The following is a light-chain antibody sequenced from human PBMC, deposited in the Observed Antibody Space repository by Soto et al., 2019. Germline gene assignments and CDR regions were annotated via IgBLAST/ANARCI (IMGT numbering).Light chain of an antibody. Sequence: EIVMTRSPLSLTVNPGEPASISCRSSQSLLHSNGYNYLDWYLQKPGQSPQLLIYLGSNRASGVPDRFSGSGSGTDFTLNISRVEAEDVGVYYCMPALQTCTFGQGTRLEIK. CDR1: QSLLHSNGYNY. J-gene: IGKJ5*01. V-gene: IGKV2-28*01. CDR3: MPALQTCT. CDR2: LGS.